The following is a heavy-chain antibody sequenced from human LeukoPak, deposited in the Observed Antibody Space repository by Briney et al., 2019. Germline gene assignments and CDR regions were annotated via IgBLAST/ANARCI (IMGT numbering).Heavy chain of an antibody. D-gene: IGHD1-1*01. CDR2: INHSGST. Sequence: SETLSLTCAVYGGSFSGYYWSWIRQPPGKGLEWIGEINHSGSTNYNPSLKSRVTISVDTSKNQFSLKLSSVTAADTAVYYCAREESWNDDGGSLIGYWGQGTLVTVSS. CDR3: AREESWNDDGGSLIGY. V-gene: IGHV4-34*01. CDR1: GGSFSGYY. J-gene: IGHJ4*02.